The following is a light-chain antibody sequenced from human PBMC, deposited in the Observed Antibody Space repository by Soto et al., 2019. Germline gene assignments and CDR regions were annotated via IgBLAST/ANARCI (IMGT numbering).Light chain of an antibody. Sequence: EIVLTPSPGTLSLSPGERATLSCRASQSVSSYLAWYQQKPGQAPRLLIYDASNRATGIPARFSGSGSGTDFTLTISSLEPEDFAIYYCQQRSNWPPVTFGGGTKVEIK. J-gene: IGKJ4*01. V-gene: IGKV3-11*01. CDR3: QQRSNWPPVT. CDR1: QSVSSY. CDR2: DAS.